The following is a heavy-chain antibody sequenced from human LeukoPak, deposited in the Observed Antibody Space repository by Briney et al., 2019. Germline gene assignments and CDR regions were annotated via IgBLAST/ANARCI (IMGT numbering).Heavy chain of an antibody. D-gene: IGHD5-18*01. CDR2: ISSSGSTI. CDR1: GFTFSSYE. CDR3: ARVYSYGPFDY. J-gene: IGHJ4*02. V-gene: IGHV3-48*03. Sequence: GGSLRLSCVASGFTFSSYEMNWVRQAPGKGLEWVSYISSSGSTIYYADSVKGRFTISRDNAKNSLYLQMNSLRAEDTAVYYCARVYSYGPFDYWGQGTLVTVSS.